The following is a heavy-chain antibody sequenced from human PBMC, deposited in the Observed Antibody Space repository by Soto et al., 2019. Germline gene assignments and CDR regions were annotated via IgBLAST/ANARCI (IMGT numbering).Heavy chain of an antibody. D-gene: IGHD1-1*01. V-gene: IGHV1-69*13. J-gene: IGHJ4*02. CDR1: GGTFSSYA. Sequence: GASVKVSCKASGGTFSSYAISWVRQAPGQGLEWMGGIIPIFGTANYAQKFQGRVTITADESTSTAYMELSSLRSEDTAVYYCASLDRTVYYFDYWGQGTLVTVSS. CDR2: IIPIFGTA. CDR3: ASLDRTVYYFDY.